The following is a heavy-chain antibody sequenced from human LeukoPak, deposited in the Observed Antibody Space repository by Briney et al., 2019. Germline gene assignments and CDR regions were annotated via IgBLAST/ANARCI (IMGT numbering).Heavy chain of an antibody. Sequence: RSGGSLRLSCEVSGFSFSTYWMTWVRQAPGKGLEWVANINQHGSETYYVDSVRGRFIISRDNAKNSLFLQMDSLTGGDTAVYYCSRGGLYRYSGTSGDYWGQGTLVTVSS. CDR3: SRGGLYRYSGTSGDY. V-gene: IGHV3-7*01. D-gene: IGHD1-26*01. J-gene: IGHJ4*02. CDR2: INQHGSET. CDR1: GFSFSTYW.